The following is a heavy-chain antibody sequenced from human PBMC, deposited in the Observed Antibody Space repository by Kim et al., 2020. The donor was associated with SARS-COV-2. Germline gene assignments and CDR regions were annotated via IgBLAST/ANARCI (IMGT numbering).Heavy chain of an antibody. CDR2: ISGSGGST. J-gene: IGHJ5*02. CDR3: AKACARISSSWPFDP. D-gene: IGHD6-13*01. CDR1: GFTFSSYA. V-gene: IGHV3-23*01. Sequence: GGSLRLSCAASGFTFSSYAMSWVRQAPGKGLEWVSAISGSGGSTYYADSVKGRFTISRDNSKNTLYLQMNSLRAEDTAVYYCAKACARISSSWPFDPWGQGTLVTVSS.